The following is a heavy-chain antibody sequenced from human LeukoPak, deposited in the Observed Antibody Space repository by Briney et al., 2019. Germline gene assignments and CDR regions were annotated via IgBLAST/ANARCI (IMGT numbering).Heavy chain of an antibody. J-gene: IGHJ6*03. CDR2: INHGGDS. D-gene: IGHD6-19*01. Sequence: KPSETLSLTCAVSGGPFSGYDWTWIRQPPGKGLEWIGEINHGGDSNYNSSLQSRLTISVDTSRNQFFLKLRSATAADTAVYYCARSLRWLVEARYLYYMDVWGEGTSVTVSS. CDR3: ARSLRWLVEARYLYYMDV. CDR1: GGPFSGYD. V-gene: IGHV4-34*01.